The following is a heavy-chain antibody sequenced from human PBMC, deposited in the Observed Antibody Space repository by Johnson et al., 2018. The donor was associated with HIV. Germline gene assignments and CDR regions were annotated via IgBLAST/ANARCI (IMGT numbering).Heavy chain of an antibody. CDR3: EGYCSGGACYSGVSAFDV. Sequence: QMLLVESGGGVVQPGRSLRLSCAASGFTFSSYAMHWVRQAPGKGLEWVAVISYDGSNKYYADSVKGRFTISRDNSKNTLYLQMNSLRAEDTAIYYCEGYCSGGACYSGVSAFDVWGHGTMVTVSS. CDR2: ISYDGSNK. V-gene: IGHV3-30-3*01. D-gene: IGHD2-15*01. CDR1: GFTFSSYA. J-gene: IGHJ3*01.